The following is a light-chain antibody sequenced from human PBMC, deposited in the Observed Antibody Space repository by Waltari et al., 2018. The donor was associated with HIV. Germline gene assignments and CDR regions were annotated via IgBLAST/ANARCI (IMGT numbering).Light chain of an antibody. CDR1: QSISTH. CDR2: TTS. CDR3: QQSYTSLIT. J-gene: IGKJ5*01. Sequence: DIQMTQSTSSLSASVGDRVTITCRASQSISTHLNWYQQKSGKAPKLLIYTTSNLQSGVPARFTGGGSGTIFTLTISSVQPEDFATYYCQQSYTSLITFGHGTRLEIK. V-gene: IGKV1-39*01.